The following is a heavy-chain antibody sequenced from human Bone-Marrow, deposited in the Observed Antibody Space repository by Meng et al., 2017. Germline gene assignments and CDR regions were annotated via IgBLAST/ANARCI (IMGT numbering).Heavy chain of an antibody. V-gene: IGHV1-69*01. CDR2: VMPIFGTA. CDR3: ARLDGCSGGTHRLFFDY. J-gene: IGHJ4*02. D-gene: IGHD3-10*02. CDR1: SGTLRIYA. Sequence: QVQVGQARATVQNHWSSVMKPCKASSGTLRIYAVSCVRYSLGQGRESMGGVMPIFGTAKQGQKFKGRVTITGEESTCIDSLELSSLISEATALYYCARLDGCSGGTHRLFFDYWGQGTLVTVSS.